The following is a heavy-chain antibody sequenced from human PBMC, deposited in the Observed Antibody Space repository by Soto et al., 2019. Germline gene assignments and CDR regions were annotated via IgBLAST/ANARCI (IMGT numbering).Heavy chain of an antibody. D-gene: IGHD3-22*01. CDR2: INAGNGNT. J-gene: IGHJ4*02. CDR3: ARAAYYYESSGYYPGDY. CDR1: GYSFTIYA. Sequence: GASVKVSCKASGYSFTIYAIHWMRQAPGQRLEWMGWINAGNGNTKVPQKFRGRVTFTRDTSASTVYMEVSSLRSEDTAVYYCARAAYYYESSGYYPGDYWGQGTLVTVSS. V-gene: IGHV1-3*01.